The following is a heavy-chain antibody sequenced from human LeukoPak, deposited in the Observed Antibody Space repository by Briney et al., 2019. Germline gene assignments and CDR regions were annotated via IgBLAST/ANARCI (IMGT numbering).Heavy chain of an antibody. J-gene: IGHJ4*02. V-gene: IGHV3-53*01. Sequence: PGGSLRLSCAASGFTVSSSYMSWVRQAPGKGLEWVSVIYSGGSTYYADSVKGRFTISRDNSKNTLYLQMNSLRAEDTAVHYCARIGVVQLWLYFDYWGQGTLVTVSS. CDR2: IYSGGST. CDR3: ARIGVVQLWLYFDY. D-gene: IGHD5-18*01. CDR1: GFTVSSSY.